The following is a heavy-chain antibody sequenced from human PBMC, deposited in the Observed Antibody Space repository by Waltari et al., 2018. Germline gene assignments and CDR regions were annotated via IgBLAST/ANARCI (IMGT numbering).Heavy chain of an antibody. Sequence: QVQLVQSGAEVKKPGASVKVSCKASGYTFTSYAMHWVRQAPGQRLEWMGWINAGNGNTKYSQGFQGRVTITRDTSASTAYMELSSLRSEDMAVYYCARGSEYSSGWYDFDYWGQGTLVTVSS. CDR1: GYTFTSYA. J-gene: IGHJ4*02. CDR2: INAGNGNT. CDR3: ARGSEYSSGWYDFDY. D-gene: IGHD6-19*01. V-gene: IGHV1-3*03.